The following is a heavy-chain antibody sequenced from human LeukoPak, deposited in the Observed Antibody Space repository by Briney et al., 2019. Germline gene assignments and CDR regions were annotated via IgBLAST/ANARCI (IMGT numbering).Heavy chain of an antibody. Sequence: SETLSLTCAVSGYSVGSAYYWAWIRQPPGKRLEWIVSIDRTGSTNHNPSLRSRVTLSLDTSYNQLSLRLRSVTAADTATYFCARTYGDYGTTYYYYYMDVWGQGTTVTVSS. J-gene: IGHJ6*03. CDR3: ARTYGDYGTTYYYYYMDV. CDR1: GYSVGSAYY. CDR2: IDRTGST. D-gene: IGHD4-17*01. V-gene: IGHV4-38-2*01.